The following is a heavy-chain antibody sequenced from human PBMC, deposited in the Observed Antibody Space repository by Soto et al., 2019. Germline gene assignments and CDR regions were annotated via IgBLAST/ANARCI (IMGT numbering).Heavy chain of an antibody. J-gene: IGHJ6*01. CDR3: ERGRVVVAAPSDPSSYHHYVMDV. CDR1: GGSVSSYY. V-gene: IGHV4-4*07. Sequence: PSENPSLTCTVSGGSVSSYYWSWIRQPAGKGLEWIGRIYTSGSTNYNPSLKSRVTMSVDTSKNQFSLKLSSVTAADTAVYYCERGRVVVAAPSDPSSYHHYVMDVRGQRSTVTVSS. D-gene: IGHD2-15*01. CDR2: IYTSGST.